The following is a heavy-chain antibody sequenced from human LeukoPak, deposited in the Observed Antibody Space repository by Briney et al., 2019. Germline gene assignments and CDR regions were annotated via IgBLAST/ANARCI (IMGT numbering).Heavy chain of an antibody. J-gene: IGHJ6*02. CDR1: GFTVSNNY. CDR3: AREGPSYGMDV. CDR2: IYGGGDT. Sequence: GGSLRLSCEVSGFTVSNNYMTWDRQAPGKLLEWVSTIYGGGDTYYEASVKGRFTTSRDTSSNTLHLQLNSLSVEDTAQYYCAREGPSYGMDVWGQGTTVTVS. V-gene: IGHV3-66*01.